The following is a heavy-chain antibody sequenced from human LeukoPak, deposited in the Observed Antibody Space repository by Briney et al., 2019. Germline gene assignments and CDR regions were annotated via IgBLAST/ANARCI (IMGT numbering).Heavy chain of an antibody. CDR1: GGSISSSSYY. CDR3: ARGVGLRFLEWLLYFDY. V-gene: IGHV4-39*01. Sequence: SETLSLTCTVSGGSISSSSYYWGWIRQPPGKGLEWIGSIYYSGSTYYNPSLKSRVTISVDTSKNQFPLKLSSVTAADTAVYYCARGVGLRFLEWLLYFDYWGQGTLVTVSS. D-gene: IGHD3-3*01. J-gene: IGHJ4*02. CDR2: IYYSGST.